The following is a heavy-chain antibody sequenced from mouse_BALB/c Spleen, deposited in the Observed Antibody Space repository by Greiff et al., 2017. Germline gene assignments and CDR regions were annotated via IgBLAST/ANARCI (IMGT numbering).Heavy chain of an antibody. CDR3: TRVYDGPYYYAMDY. CDR1: GYTFTSYW. CDR2: IYPTDSYT. Sequence: QVKLQQPGAELVRPGASVKLSCKASGYTFTSYWITWVKQRPGQGLEWIGNIYPTDSYTNNNQKFKDKATLTVDKSSSTAYMQLSRPTSEVTAVYYCTRVYDGPYYYAMDYWGQGTSVTVSA. J-gene: IGHJ4*01. V-gene: IGHV1-69*02. D-gene: IGHD2-3*01.